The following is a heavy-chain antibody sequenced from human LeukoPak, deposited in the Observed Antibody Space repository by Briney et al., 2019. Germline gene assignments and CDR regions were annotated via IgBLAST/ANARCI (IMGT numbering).Heavy chain of an antibody. CDR1: GFTASSNY. V-gene: IGHV3-66*02. CDR3: ARLPYYYDSSGYSYAFDI. D-gene: IGHD3-22*01. Sequence: SGGSLRLSCAASGFTASSNYMSWVRQAPGKGLEWVSVIYSGGSTYYADSVKGRFTISRDNSKNTLYLQMNSLRAEDTAVYYCARLPYYYDSSGYSYAFDIWGQGTMVTVSS. CDR2: IYSGGST. J-gene: IGHJ3*02.